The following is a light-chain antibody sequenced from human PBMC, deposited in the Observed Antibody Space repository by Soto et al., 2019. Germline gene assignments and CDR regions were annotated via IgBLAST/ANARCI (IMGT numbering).Light chain of an antibody. J-gene: IGLJ1*01. CDR1: SSVVGGYNY. CDR3: SSYTSSSPLYV. Sequence: QSVLTQPASVSGSPGQSITISCTGTSSVVGGYNYVSWYQQHPGKAPKLMIYEVSNRPSGVSNRFSGSKSGNTASLTISGLQAEDEADYYCSSYTSSSPLYVFGTGTNVTVL. V-gene: IGLV2-14*01. CDR2: EVS.